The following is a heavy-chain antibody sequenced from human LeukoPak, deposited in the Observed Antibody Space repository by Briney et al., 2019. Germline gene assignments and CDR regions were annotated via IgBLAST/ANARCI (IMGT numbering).Heavy chain of an antibody. D-gene: IGHD6-13*01. CDR1: GGSISSGGYY. J-gene: IGHJ3*02. Sequence: SQTLSLTCTVSGGSISSGGYYWSWIRQHPGKGLEWIGYIYYSGSTYYNPSLKSRVTISVDTSKNQFSLKLSSVTAADTAVYYCARGSPYSSSWQSDAFDIWGQGTMVTVSS. CDR2: IYYSGST. CDR3: ARGSPYSSSWQSDAFDI. V-gene: IGHV4-31*03.